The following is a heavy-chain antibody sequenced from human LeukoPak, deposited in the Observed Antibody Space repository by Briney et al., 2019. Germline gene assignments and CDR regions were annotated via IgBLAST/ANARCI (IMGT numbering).Heavy chain of an antibody. CDR1: GGSFSGYY. CDR2: INHGGST. Sequence: GSLRLSCAVYGGSFSGYYWSWIRQPPGKGLEWIGEINHGGSTNYNPSLKSRVTISVDTSKNQFSLKLRSVTAADTAVYYCASNYRPGIADQGDYWGQGTLVTVSS. CDR3: ASNYRPGIADQGDY. V-gene: IGHV4-34*01. J-gene: IGHJ4*02. D-gene: IGHD6-13*01.